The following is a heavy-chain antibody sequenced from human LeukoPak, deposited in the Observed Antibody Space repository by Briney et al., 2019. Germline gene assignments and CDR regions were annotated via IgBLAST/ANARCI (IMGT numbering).Heavy chain of an antibody. D-gene: IGHD1-1*01. CDR1: GGSISSSSYY. V-gene: IGHV4-39*01. J-gene: IGHJ5*02. CDR2: IYYSGST. Sequence: SETLSLTCTVSGGSISSSSYYWGWIRQPPGKGLEWIGSIYYSGSTYYNPSLESRVTISVDTSKNQFSLKLSSVTAADTAVYYCAKNGQTGFSFDPWGQGTLVTVSS. CDR3: AKNGQTGFSFDP.